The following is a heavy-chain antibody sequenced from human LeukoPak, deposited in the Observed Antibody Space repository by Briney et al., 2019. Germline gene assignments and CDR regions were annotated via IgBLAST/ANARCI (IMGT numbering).Heavy chain of an antibody. D-gene: IGHD1-26*01. J-gene: IGHJ5*02. CDR3: ARDAVGAPQLYNWFDP. V-gene: IGHV1-46*01. CDR1: GYTFTSYY. Sequence: ASVKVSCKASGYTFTSYYMHWVRQAPGQGLEWMGIINPSGGSTSYAQKFQGRVTMTRDMSTSTVYMELSSLRSEDTAVYYCARDAVGAPQLYNWFDPWRQGTLVTVSS. CDR2: INPSGGST.